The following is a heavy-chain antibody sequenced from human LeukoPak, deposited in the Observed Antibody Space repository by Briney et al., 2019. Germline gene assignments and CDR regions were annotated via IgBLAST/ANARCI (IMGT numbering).Heavy chain of an antibody. V-gene: IGHV3-9*01. CDR3: AKDKAPVAGTEAFDI. Sequence: GGSLRLSCAASGFTFDDYAMHWVRQAPGKGLEWVSGISWNSGSIGYADSVKGRFTISRDNAKNSLHLQMNSLRAEDTALYYCAKDKAPVAGTEAFDIWGQGTMVTVSS. CDR2: ISWNSGSI. D-gene: IGHD6-19*01. CDR1: GFTFDDYA. J-gene: IGHJ3*02.